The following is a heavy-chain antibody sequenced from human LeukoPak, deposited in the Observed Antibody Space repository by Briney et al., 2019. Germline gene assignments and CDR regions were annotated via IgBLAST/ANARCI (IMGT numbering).Heavy chain of an antibody. CDR2: IAGGDEST. D-gene: IGHD1-1*01. CDR1: GFIFNTNG. Sequence: GGSLRLSCAISGFIFNTNGMNWVRHSPGKGLEWLATIAGGDESTYYADSVKGRFAISRDNSKNTVFLHMNSLRVEDTAVYYCARGVYWSLDYWGQGTPVTVSS. CDR3: ARGVYWSLDY. V-gene: IGHV3-23*01. J-gene: IGHJ4*02.